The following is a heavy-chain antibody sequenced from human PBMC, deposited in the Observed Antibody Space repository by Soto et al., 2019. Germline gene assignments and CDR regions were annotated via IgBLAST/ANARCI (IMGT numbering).Heavy chain of an antibody. J-gene: IGHJ4*02. D-gene: IGHD2-15*01. CDR3: ASRGSGSYYDY. CDR2: ISGSGGST. V-gene: IGHV3-23*01. Sequence: EVQLLESGGGLVQPGGSLRLSCAASGFTFSSYAMRWVRQAPVKGLEWVSAISGSGGSTYYADSVKGRFTISRDNSKNTLYLQMTSMRDEDTAVSYCASRGSGSYYDYWGQGTMVTVSS. CDR1: GFTFSSYA.